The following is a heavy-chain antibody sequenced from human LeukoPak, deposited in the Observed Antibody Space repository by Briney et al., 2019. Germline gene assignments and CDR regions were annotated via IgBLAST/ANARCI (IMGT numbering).Heavy chain of an antibody. CDR3: AREAVMPVAPVKIGTSDRPLYEYYGLDV. V-gene: IGHV3-7*03. CDR2: IKQDGSEK. J-gene: IGHJ6*02. Sequence: GGSLRLSCAASGFIFNNYWISWVRQAPGEGLEWVANIKQDGSEKYYVDSVKGRFTISRDNSKNTLYLQMNSLRADDTAVYYCAREAVMPVAPVKIGTSDRPLYEYYGLDVWGQGTLVTVSS. CDR1: GFIFNNYW. D-gene: IGHD1/OR15-1a*01.